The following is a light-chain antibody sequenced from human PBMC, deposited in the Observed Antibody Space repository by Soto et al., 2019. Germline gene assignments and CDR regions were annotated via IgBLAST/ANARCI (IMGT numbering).Light chain of an antibody. J-gene: IGKJ5*01. V-gene: IGKV3-11*01. CDR2: DTS. CDR3: QQRTNWRIT. Sequence: EIVLSQSPATLSLSPGERATLSCWASQSVSSSLAWYQQKPGQSPRLLIYDTSNRATGIPVRFSGSGSGTDFTLTISSLEPEDFAVYYCQQRTNWRITFGQGTLLEVK. CDR1: QSVSSS.